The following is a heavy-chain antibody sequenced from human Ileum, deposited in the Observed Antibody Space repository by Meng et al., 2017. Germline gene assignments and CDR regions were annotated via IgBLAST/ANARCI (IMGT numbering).Heavy chain of an antibody. CDR1: GYTFTSYG. D-gene: IGHD2-2*02. CDR3: ARKFCSSTSCYIDWFDP. V-gene: IGHV1-18*01. J-gene: IGHJ5*02. Sequence: VQLVHSGAEVKNPGAYVKASCKASGYTFTSYGISWVRQATGQGLEWMGWISAYNGNTNYAQKLQGRVTMTTDTSTSTAYMELRSLRSDDTAVYYCARKFCSSTSCYIDWFDPWGQGTLVTASS. CDR2: ISAYNGNT.